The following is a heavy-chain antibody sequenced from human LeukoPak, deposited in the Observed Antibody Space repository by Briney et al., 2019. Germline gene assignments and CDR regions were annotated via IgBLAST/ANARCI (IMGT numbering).Heavy chain of an antibody. J-gene: IGHJ4*02. D-gene: IGHD4-11*01. Sequence: GGSLRLSCAASGFTFSRYWMHWVRHAPGKGLVWVARLNSDGSTTTYADSVKGRFTISRDNAKNTLYLQMNSLRAEDTALYYCVRSLMTTVGEEYWGQGTLVTVSS. CDR1: GFTFSRYW. V-gene: IGHV3-74*01. CDR3: VRSLMTTVGEEY. CDR2: LNSDGSTT.